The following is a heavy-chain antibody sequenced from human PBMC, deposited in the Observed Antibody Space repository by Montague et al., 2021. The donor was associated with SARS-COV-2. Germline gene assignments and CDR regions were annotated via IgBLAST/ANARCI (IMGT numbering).Heavy chain of an antibody. Sequence: SETLSLTCAVSGGSFSPYYWTWVRQPPGKRLEWIGEISQGGNTKYNPSLQSRVSISLDTSRNQFSLKLSSVTAADTAIYYCARLGDGIVPSPLLGLGPYYSFYYMDVWGKGTTVTVSS. CDR1: GGSFSPYY. D-gene: IGHD7-27*01. CDR2: ISQGGNT. CDR3: ARLGDGIVPSPLLGLGPYYSFYYMDV. J-gene: IGHJ6*03. V-gene: IGHV4-34*01.